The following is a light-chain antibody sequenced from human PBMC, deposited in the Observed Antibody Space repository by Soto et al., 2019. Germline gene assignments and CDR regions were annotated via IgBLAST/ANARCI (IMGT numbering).Light chain of an antibody. CDR2: DAS. CDR3: QQRTNWPLT. J-gene: IGKJ5*01. Sequence: EIVLTQSPATLSLSPGERATLSCRTSQSVSTYLAWYQVRPGQAPRLLMYDASNRATGIPARFSGSGSGTDFTLTISSLEPEDFAVYYCQQRTNWPLTFGQGTRLEI. CDR1: QSVSTY. V-gene: IGKV3-11*01.